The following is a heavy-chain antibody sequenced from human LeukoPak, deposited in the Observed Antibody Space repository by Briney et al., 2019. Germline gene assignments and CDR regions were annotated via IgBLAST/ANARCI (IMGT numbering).Heavy chain of an antibody. J-gene: IGHJ5*02. Sequence: SETLSLTCTVSGYSISSGYYWGWIRQPPGKGLEWIGSIYHSGSTYYNPSLKSRVTISVDTSKNQFSLKLSSVTAADTAVYYCARSQQRFDPWGQGTLVTVSS. D-gene: IGHD6-13*01. V-gene: IGHV4-38-2*02. CDR1: GYSISSGYY. CDR3: ARSQQRFDP. CDR2: IYHSGST.